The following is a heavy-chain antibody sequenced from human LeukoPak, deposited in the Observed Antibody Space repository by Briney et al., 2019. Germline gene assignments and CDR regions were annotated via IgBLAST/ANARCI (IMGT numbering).Heavy chain of an antibody. V-gene: IGHV3-48*04. J-gene: IGHJ4*02. CDR1: GFTFSSYS. D-gene: IGHD3-16*02. CDR3: ARDSVYDYVWGSYRQPVYCFDY. CDR2: ISSSGSTI. Sequence: GGSLRLSCAASGFTFSSYSMNWVRQAPGKGLEWVSYISSSGSTIYYADSVKGRFTTSRDNAKNSLYLQMNSLRAEDTAVYYCARDSVYDYVWGSYRQPVYCFDYWGQGTLVTVSS.